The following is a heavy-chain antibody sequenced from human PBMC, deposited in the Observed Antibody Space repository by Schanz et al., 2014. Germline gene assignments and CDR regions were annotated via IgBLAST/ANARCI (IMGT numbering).Heavy chain of an antibody. CDR2: IGYLGDT. J-gene: IGHJ4*02. CDR3: ARDRGYCSGGSCLTFDY. Sequence: EVQLVESGGGLVQPGGSLRLSCAASGFTLSNSDMHWVRQGTGKGLEWVSTIGYLGDTYYPDSVKGRFTISRDNSKNTLYLQMNTLRAEDTAVYYCARDRGYCSGGSCLTFDYWGQGTLFTVSS. V-gene: IGHV3-13*01. D-gene: IGHD2-15*01. CDR1: GFTLSNSD.